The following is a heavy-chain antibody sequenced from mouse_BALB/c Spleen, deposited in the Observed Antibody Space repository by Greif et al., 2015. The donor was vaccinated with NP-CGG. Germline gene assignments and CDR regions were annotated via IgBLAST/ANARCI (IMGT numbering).Heavy chain of an antibody. CDR2: ILPGSGST. J-gene: IGHJ4*01. Sequence: QVQLQQSGAELMKPGASVKISCKATGYTFSSYWIEWVKQRPGHGLEWIGEILPGSGSTNYNEKFKGKATFTADTSSNTAYMQLSSLTSEDSAVYYCARSGTGREGYAMDYWGQGTSVTVSS. CDR1: GYTFSSYW. V-gene: IGHV1-9*01. D-gene: IGHD4-1*01. CDR3: ARSGTGREGYAMDY.